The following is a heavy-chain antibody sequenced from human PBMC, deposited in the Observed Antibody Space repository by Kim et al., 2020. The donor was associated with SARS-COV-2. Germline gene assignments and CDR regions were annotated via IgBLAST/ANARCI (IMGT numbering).Heavy chain of an antibody. D-gene: IGHD3-16*01. J-gene: IGHJ4*02. CDR2: NSAGI. Sequence: NSAGIAYADSVKGRFTISRDNAKNSLYLQMNSLRVEDTALYYCSQGQGGYWGQGTLVTVSS. CDR3: SQGQGGY. V-gene: IGHV3-9*01.